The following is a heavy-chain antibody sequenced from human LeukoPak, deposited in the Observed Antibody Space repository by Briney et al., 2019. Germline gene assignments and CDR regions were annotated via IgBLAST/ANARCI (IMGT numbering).Heavy chain of an antibody. Sequence: GGSLRLSCAASGFTFSDYYMSWIRQAPVKGLEWVSYISSSGSTMYYADSVKGRFTISRDNAKNSLYLQMNSLRAEDTAVYYCARAGTYYYDSSGYSGFWGQGTMVTVSS. V-gene: IGHV3-11*01. J-gene: IGHJ3*01. D-gene: IGHD3-22*01. CDR3: ARAGTYYYDSSGYSGF. CDR1: GFTFSDYY. CDR2: ISSSGSTM.